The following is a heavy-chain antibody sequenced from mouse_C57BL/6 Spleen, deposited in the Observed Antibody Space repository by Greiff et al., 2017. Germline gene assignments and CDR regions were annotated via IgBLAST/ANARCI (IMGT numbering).Heavy chain of an antibody. CDR2: INPSNGGT. Sequence: QVQLQQPGTELVKPGASVKLPCKASGYTFTSYWMHWVKQRPGQGLEWIGNINPSNGGTNYNEKFKSKATLTVDKSSSTAYMQLSSLTSEDSAVYYCARSSYDYAWFAYWGQGTLVTVSA. CDR1: GYTFTSYW. CDR3: ARSSYDYAWFAY. D-gene: IGHD2-4*01. J-gene: IGHJ3*01. V-gene: IGHV1-53*01.